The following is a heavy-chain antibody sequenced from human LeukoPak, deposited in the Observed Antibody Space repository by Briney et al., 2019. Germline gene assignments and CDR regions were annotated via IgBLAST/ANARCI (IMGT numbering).Heavy chain of an antibody. Sequence: GASVKVSCKASGYTFTSYFIHWVRQAPGQGLEWMGIINPSGGCTSYAQKFQGRVTMTRDMSTSTVYMELSSLRSDDTAVYYCARRFKDTAGDYFYYYMDVWGKGTTVTVSS. CDR3: ARRFKDTAGDYFYYYMDV. CDR1: GYTFTSYF. D-gene: IGHD5-18*01. CDR2: INPSGGCT. J-gene: IGHJ6*03. V-gene: IGHV1-46*01.